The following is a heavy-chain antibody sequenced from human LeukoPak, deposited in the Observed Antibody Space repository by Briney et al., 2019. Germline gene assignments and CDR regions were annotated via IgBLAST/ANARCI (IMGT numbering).Heavy chain of an antibody. CDR1: GFTFSSYA. CDR3: AKKSPDSSGNPAYD. Sequence: PGGSLRLSCAASGFTFSSYAMSWVRQAPGKGLEWVSAISGSGGSTYYADSVRGRFTISRDNAKNTLYLQMNSLRAEDTAVYYCAKKSPDSSGNPAYDWGQGTLVTVSS. J-gene: IGHJ4*02. D-gene: IGHD4-23*01. CDR2: ISGSGGST. V-gene: IGHV3-23*01.